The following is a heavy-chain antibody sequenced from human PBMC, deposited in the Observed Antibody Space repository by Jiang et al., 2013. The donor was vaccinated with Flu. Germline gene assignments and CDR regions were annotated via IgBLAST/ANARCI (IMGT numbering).Heavy chain of an antibody. CDR1: GYSFTSYW. CDR2: IYPGDSDT. CDR3: ARRGKNYDILTAYYADS. J-gene: IGHJ4*02. D-gene: IGHD3-9*01. V-gene: IGHV5-51*01. Sequence: EVEKPGESLKISCKGSGYSFTSYWIGWVRQMPGKGPGVDGIIYPGDSDTRYSPSFQGQVTISADKSISTAYLQWSSLRASDTAMYYCARRGKNYDILTAYYADSWGQGTLVTVSS.